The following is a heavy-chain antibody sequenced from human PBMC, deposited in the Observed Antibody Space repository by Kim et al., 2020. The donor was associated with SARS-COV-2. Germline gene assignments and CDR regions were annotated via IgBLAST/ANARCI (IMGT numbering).Heavy chain of an antibody. D-gene: IGHD1-26*01. CDR3: AKSFSGSYFGYDY. J-gene: IGHJ4*02. V-gene: IGHV3-30*18. CDR2: ISYDGSNK. Sequence: GGSLRLSCAASGFTFNTYGMHWVRQAPGKGLEWVAVISYDGSNKYYADSVKGRFTTSRDNSKNTLYLQMNSLRIEDTAVYYCAKSFSGSYFGYDYWGQGPWSPSPQ. CDR1: GFTFNTYG.